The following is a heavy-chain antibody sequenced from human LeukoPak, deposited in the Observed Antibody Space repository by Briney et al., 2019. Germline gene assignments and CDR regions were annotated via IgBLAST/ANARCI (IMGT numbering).Heavy chain of an antibody. CDR3: ARGYSSGWYGGGGVDY. CDR2: MNPNSGNT. CDR1: GYTFTSYD. D-gene: IGHD6-19*01. Sequence: GASVRVSCKASGYTFTSYDINWVRQATGQGLEWMGWMNPNSGNTGYAQKFQGRVTMTRNTSISTAYMELSSLRSEDTAVYYCARGYSSGWYGGGGVDYWGQGTLVTVSS. J-gene: IGHJ4*02. V-gene: IGHV1-8*01.